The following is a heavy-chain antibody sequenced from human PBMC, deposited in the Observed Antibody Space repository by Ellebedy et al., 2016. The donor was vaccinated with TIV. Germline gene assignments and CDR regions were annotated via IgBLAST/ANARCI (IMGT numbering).Heavy chain of an antibody. CDR2: INHSGSA. CDR3: ARGGWNFPFDY. D-gene: IGHD1-7*01. Sequence: SETLSLXXAVYGGSFSANYWSWIRQSPGKGLEWIGEINHSGSANYNPSLKSRVTISVDTSKNQFSLKLSSVTAADTAVYYCARGGWNFPFDYWGQGTLVTVSS. V-gene: IGHV4-34*01. CDR1: GGSFSANY. J-gene: IGHJ4*02.